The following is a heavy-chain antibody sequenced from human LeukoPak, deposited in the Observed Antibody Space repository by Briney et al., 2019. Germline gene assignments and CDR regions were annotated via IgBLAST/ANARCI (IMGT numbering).Heavy chain of an antibody. J-gene: IGHJ6*02. CDR2: ISSSSSTI. Sequence: GASLRLSCAASGFTFSSYSMNWVRQAPGKGLEWVSYISSSSSTIYYADSVKGRFTISRDNAKNSLYLQMNSLRDEDTAVYYCARGVARDYYGSGSYQGVWGQGTTVTVSS. CDR3: ARGVARDYYGSGSYQGV. V-gene: IGHV3-48*02. CDR1: GFTFSSYS. D-gene: IGHD3-10*01.